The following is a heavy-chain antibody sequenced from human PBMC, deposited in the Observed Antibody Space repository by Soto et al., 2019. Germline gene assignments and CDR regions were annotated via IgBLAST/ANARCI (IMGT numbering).Heavy chain of an antibody. V-gene: IGHV4-30-4*01. CDR2: IYYSGST. CDR3: AREGGGVVVVPAADYYYYGMDV. CDR1: GGSISSGDYY. D-gene: IGHD2-2*01. Sequence: QVQLQESGPGLVKPSQTLSLTCTVSGGSISSGDYYWSWIRQPPGKGLEWIGYIYYSGSTYYNPSLKGRVTLSGDTSKNQFSLKLSSVTAADTAVYYCAREGGGVVVVPAADYYYYGMDVWGQGTTVTVSS. J-gene: IGHJ6*02.